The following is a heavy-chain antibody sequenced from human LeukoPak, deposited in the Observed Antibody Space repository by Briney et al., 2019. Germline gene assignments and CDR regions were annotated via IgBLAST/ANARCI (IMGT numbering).Heavy chain of an antibody. D-gene: IGHD2-15*01. Sequence: SQTLSLTCAVSGGSISSGGHSWSWIRQPPGKGLEWIGYIYHSGSIYYNPSLKSRATISVDRSKNQFSLKLSSVTAADTAVYYCASSLSGAYYFDYWGQGTLVTVSS. CDR1: GGSISSGGHS. CDR3: ASSLSGAYYFDY. V-gene: IGHV4-30-2*01. J-gene: IGHJ4*02. CDR2: IYHSGSI.